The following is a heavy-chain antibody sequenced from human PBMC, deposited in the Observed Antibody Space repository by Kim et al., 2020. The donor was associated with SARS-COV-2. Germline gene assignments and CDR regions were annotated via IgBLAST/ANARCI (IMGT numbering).Heavy chain of an antibody. J-gene: IGHJ4*02. V-gene: IGHV3-30*04. CDR3: ARDVDYYDSSIDY. Sequence: GGSLRLSCAASGFTFSSYAMHWVRQAPGKGLEWVAVISYDGSNKYYADSVKGRFTISRDNSKNTLYLQMNSLRAEDTAVYYCARDVDYYDSSIDYWGQGTLVTVSS. D-gene: IGHD3-22*01. CDR1: GFTFSSYA. CDR2: ISYDGSNK.